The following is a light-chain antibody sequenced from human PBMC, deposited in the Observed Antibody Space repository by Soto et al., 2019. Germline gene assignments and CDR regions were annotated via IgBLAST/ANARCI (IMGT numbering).Light chain of an antibody. CDR2: AAS. V-gene: IGKV1-9*01. Sequence: DIKLTQSPSFLSASVGDRVTITCRASQGISSYLAWYQQKPGKAPKLLIYAASTLQGGVPSRFSGSESGTEFTLTISSLQPEDFATYYCQQLNTYPLTVGGGTKVDIK. CDR1: QGISSY. J-gene: IGKJ4*01. CDR3: QQLNTYPLT.